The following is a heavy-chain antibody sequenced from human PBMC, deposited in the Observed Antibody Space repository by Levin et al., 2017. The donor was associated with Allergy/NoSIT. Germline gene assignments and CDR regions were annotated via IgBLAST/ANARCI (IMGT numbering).Heavy chain of an antibody. V-gene: IGHV4-30-4*01. CDR2: IYYSGST. J-gene: IGHJ4*02. CDR3: ARVDQLWFGGIDY. CDR1: GGSISSGDYY. D-gene: IGHD3-10*01. Sequence: SETLSLTCTVSGGSISSGDYYWSWIRQPPGKGLEWIGYIYYSGSTYYNPSLKSRVTISVDTSKNQFSLKLSSVTAADTAVYYCARVDQLWFGGIDYWGQGTLVTVSS.